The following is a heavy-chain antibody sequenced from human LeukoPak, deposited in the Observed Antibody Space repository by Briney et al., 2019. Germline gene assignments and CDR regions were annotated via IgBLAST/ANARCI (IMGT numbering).Heavy chain of an antibody. J-gene: IGHJ4*02. CDR2: IYYSGGT. V-gene: IGHV4-59*12. CDR1: GGSISSYY. Sequence: PSETLSLTCTVSGGSISSYYWGWIRQPPGKGLEWIGYIYYSGGTNYNPSLKSRVTISVDTSNNQFSLKLSSVTAADTAVYYCARDGGPRDGYKPRNWGQGTLVTVSS. D-gene: IGHD5-24*01. CDR3: ARDGGPRDGYKPRN.